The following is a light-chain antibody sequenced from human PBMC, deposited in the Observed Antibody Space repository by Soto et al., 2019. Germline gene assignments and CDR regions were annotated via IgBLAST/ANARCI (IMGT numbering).Light chain of an antibody. CDR3: QQRDIWPPLT. CDR2: DAT. J-gene: IGKJ4*01. CDR1: QSVGVY. Sequence: VLTQSPATLSLSPGERATLFCKASQSVGVYMGWFQQKPGQAPRVLIYDATNRAGGVPARFSGSGSGTDFPLTISSLEAADSAFYYCQQRDIWPPLTFGGGTKWEIK. V-gene: IGKV3-11*01.